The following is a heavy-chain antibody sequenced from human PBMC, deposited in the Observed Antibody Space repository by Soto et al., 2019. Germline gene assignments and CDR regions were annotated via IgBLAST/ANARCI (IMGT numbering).Heavy chain of an antibody. CDR1: GGTLSSFINYP. CDR2: IVPNVGTV. V-gene: IGHV1-69*06. Sequence: QMQLVQSGAEVKKPGSSVKVSCKASGGTLSSFINYPINWVRQAPGQGLEWMGGIVPNVGTVNYAQKFQGRVTITADKSTGTAYMEVSSLRSEDTALYYCARRDTSGFLRYFDNWGQWTLVTVSS. CDR3: ARRDTSGFLRYFDN. D-gene: IGHD3-3*01. J-gene: IGHJ4*02.